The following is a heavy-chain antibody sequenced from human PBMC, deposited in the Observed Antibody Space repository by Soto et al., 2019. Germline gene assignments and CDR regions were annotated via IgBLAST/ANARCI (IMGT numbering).Heavy chain of an antibody. CDR2: IYHSGST. V-gene: IGHV4-4*02. CDR3: ARVCTSCYTPGYYYYGMDV. CDR1: GGSISSSNW. D-gene: IGHD2-2*02. Sequence: QVQLQESGPGLVKPSGTLSLTCAVSGGSISSSNWWSWVRQPPGKGLEWIGEIYHSGSTNYNPSLKSRFTISVNKSKNQFSLKLSSVTAADTAVYYCARVCTSCYTPGYYYYGMDVWGQGTTVTVSS. J-gene: IGHJ6*02.